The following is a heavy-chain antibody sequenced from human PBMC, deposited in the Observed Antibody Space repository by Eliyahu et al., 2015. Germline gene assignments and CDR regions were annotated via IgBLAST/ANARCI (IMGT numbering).Heavy chain of an antibody. J-gene: IGHJ4*02. D-gene: IGHD3-3*01. V-gene: IGHV3-23*04. CDR1: GFXFSXYA. CDR2: ISGSGGST. Sequence: EVQLVESGGGLVQPGGSLRLSCAASGFXFSXYAMSWVRQAPGKGLEGVSAISGSGGSTYYADSVKGRFTISRDNSKNTLYLQMNSLRAEDTAVYYCAPTPAYDFWSGYYGNYFDYWGQGTLVTVSS. CDR3: APTPAYDFWSGYYGNYFDY.